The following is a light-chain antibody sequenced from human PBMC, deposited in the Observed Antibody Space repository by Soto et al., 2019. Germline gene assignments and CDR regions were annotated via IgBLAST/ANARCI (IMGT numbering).Light chain of an antibody. V-gene: IGLV1-40*01. CDR2: GNS. J-gene: IGLJ2*01. CDR1: SSNIGAVYD. Sequence: QPVLTQPPSGSGAPGQRVTISCTGSSSNIGAVYDVHWYQQLPGTAPKLLIYGNSNRPSGVPDRFSGSKSGTSASLAITGLQAEDEADDYCQSYDSSLSGSVFGGGTKLTVL. CDR3: QSYDSSLSGSV.